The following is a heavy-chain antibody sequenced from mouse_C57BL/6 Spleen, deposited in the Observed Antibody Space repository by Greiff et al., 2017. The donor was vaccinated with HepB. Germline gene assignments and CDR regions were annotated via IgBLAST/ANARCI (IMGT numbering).Heavy chain of an antibody. CDR3: ARSRSSYAMDY. Sequence: DVHLVESEGGLVQPGSSMKLSCTASGFTFSDYYMAWVRQVPEKGLEWVANINYDGSSTYYLDSLKSRFIISRDNAKNILYLQMSSLKSEDTATYYCARSRSSYAMDYWGQGTSVTVSS. CDR2: INYDGSST. V-gene: IGHV5-16*01. D-gene: IGHD1-1*01. J-gene: IGHJ4*01. CDR1: GFTFSDYY.